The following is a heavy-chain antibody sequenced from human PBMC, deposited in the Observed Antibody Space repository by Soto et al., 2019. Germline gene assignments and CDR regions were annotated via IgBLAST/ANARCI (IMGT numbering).Heavy chain of an antibody. CDR2: IIPMFGTA. J-gene: IGHJ6*02. D-gene: IGHD3-10*01. Sequence: QVQLVQSGAEVKKPGSSVKVSCKASGGTFSNYAVSWVRQAPGQGLDWMGGIIPMFGTANYAQKFQGRVTITADESTSTAYMYLSSLRSEDTAVCYCAGNRSPTNPLWFGEYYSMDVWGQGTTVTVSS. V-gene: IGHV1-69*12. CDR3: AGNRSPTNPLWFGEYYSMDV. CDR1: GGTFSNYA.